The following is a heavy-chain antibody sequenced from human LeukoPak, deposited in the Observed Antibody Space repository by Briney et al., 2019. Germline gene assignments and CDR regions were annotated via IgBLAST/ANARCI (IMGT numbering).Heavy chain of an antibody. D-gene: IGHD3-16*01. J-gene: IGHJ4*02. CDR2: ISWNSGSI. Sequence: QPGRSLRLSCAASGFTFDDYAMHWVRQAPGKGLEWVSGISWNSGSIGYADSVKGRFTISRDNAKNSLYLQMNSLRAEDTALYYCAKDWGRSFGYYFDYWGQGTLVTVSS. CDR3: AKDWGRSFGYYFDY. CDR1: GFTFDDYA. V-gene: IGHV3-9*01.